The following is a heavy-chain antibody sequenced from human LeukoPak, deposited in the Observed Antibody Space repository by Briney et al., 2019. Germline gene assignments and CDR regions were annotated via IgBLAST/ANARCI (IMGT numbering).Heavy chain of an antibody. CDR1: GFTFSSYA. V-gene: IGHV3-30-3*01. CDR3: GRGRPRGYSGYVIDY. CDR2: ISYDGSNK. Sequence: GRSLRHSCAASGFTFSSYAMHWVRQAPGKGLEWVAVISYDGSNKYYADSVKGRFTISRDNSKNTLYLQMNSLRAEDTAAFYCGRGRPRGYSGYVIDYWGQGTPITVSS. J-gene: IGHJ4*02. D-gene: IGHD5-12*01.